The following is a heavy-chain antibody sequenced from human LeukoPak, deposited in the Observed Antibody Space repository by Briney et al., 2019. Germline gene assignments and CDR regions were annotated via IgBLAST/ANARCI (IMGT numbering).Heavy chain of an antibody. CDR2: IRNKAHSYST. V-gene: IGHV3-72*01. CDR3: ASLGYCSGGNCYRGGY. D-gene: IGHD2-15*01. Sequence: GGSLRLSCAASGFNVSSNYMTWVRQAPGKGLEWVGRIRNKAHSYSTEYAASVKGRFTISRDDSKNSLYLQMNSLKTEYTAVYYCASLGYCSGGNCYRGGYWGQGTLVTVSS. CDR1: GFNVSSNY. J-gene: IGHJ4*02.